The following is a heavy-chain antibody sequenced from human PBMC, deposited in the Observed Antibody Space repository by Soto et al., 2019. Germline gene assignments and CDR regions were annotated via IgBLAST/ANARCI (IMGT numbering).Heavy chain of an antibody. CDR1: GFTFSSYW. D-gene: IGHD3-22*01. CDR2: IKQDGSEK. Sequence: GGSLRLSCAASGFTFSSYWMSWVRQAPGKGLEWVANIKQDGSEKYYVDSVKGRFTISRDNAKNSLYLQMNSLRAEDTAVYYCASLPMIVASYYYYGMDVWGQGTTVTVP. CDR3: ASLPMIVASYYYYGMDV. J-gene: IGHJ6*02. V-gene: IGHV3-7*01.